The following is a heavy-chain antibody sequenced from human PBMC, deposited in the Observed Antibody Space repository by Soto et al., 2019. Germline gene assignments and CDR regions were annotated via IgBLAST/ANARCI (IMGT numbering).Heavy chain of an antibody. D-gene: IGHD6-13*01. V-gene: IGHV4-39*01. CDR3: ARGRKQLVLAYYDYYGMDV. J-gene: IGHJ6*02. CDR2: IYYSGST. Sequence: PSETLSLTCTVSGGSISSSSYYWGWIRQPPGKGLEWIGSIYYSGSTYYNPSLKSRVTISVDTSKNQFSLKLSSVTAADAAVYYCARGRKQLVLAYYDYYGMDVWGQGPTVTVSS. CDR1: GGSISSSSYY.